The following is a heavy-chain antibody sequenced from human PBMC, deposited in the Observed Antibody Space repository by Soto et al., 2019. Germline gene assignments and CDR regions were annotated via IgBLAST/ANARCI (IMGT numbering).Heavy chain of an antibody. Sequence: GSLRLSCAASGFSFNAAAMHWVRQASGRGLEWIGRIRSKTNNYATIYSASVKGRFIISRDDSKNTAYLEMTSLKYDDTAVYYCTTLNSIGCGYWGRGSMFTVAS. CDR2: IRSKTNNYAT. V-gene: IGHV3-73*01. D-gene: IGHD6-19*01. CDR3: TTLNSIGCGY. J-gene: IGHJ4*02. CDR1: GFSFNAAA.